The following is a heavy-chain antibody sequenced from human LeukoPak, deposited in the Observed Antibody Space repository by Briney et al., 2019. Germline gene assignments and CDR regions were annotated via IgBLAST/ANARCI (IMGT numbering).Heavy chain of an antibody. CDR1: GFTFDDYA. J-gene: IGHJ4*02. D-gene: IGHD3-22*01. V-gene: IGHV3-43D*04. CDR3: GKVRSYVNNGYYDY. CDR2: ISWDGGST. Sequence: QTAGYLRLSCAASGFTFDDYAMHWVRQAPGKGLEWVSLISWDGGSTYYADSVKGRFTISRDNSKNSLYLQMNSLRAEDTALYSRGKVRSYVNNGYYDYWSQEALVTVSS.